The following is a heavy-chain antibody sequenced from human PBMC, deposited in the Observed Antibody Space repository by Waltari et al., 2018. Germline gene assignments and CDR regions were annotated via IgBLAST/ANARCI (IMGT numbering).Heavy chain of an antibody. CDR1: GYTFTGYY. V-gene: IGHV1-2*02. Sequence: QVQLVQSGAEVKKPGASVKVSCKASGYTFTGYYMHWVRQAPGQGLEWMGWSNHNSGGTNYAQKFQGRVTMTRDTSISTAYMELSRLRSDDTAVYYCARVPVIYNWFDPWGQGTLVTVSS. CDR2: SNHNSGGT. CDR3: ARVPVIYNWFDP. J-gene: IGHJ5*02.